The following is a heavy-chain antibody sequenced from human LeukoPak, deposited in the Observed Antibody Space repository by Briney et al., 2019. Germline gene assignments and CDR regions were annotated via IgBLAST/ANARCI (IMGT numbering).Heavy chain of an antibody. CDR2: VYYSGSST. CDR3: ARESPYYYGLDV. J-gene: IGHJ6*02. Sequence: NTSETLSLTCTVSGGSISSYYWSWIRQPPGKGLEWIGNVYYSGSSTNYNPSLKSRVTISIHTSENQFSLTLYSVTAADTAVHYCARESPYYYGLDVWGQGATVTVSS. V-gene: IGHV4-59*01. CDR1: GGSISSYY.